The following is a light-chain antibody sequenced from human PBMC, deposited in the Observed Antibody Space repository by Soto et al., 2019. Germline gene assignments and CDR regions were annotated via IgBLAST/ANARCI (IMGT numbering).Light chain of an antibody. CDR3: CSYAGTYTGV. V-gene: IGLV2-11*01. Sequence: QSALVQPRSVSGSPGQSVSISCTGTSSDVGRYSYVSWYQQHPGKAPKLMIYDVSERPSGVPDRFSGSKSGNTASLTISGLQAEDEADYYCCSYAGTYTGVFGTGTKV. CDR2: DVS. J-gene: IGLJ1*01. CDR1: SSDVGRYSY.